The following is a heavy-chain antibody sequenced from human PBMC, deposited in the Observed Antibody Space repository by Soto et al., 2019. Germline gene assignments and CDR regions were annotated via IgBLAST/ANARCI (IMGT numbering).Heavy chain of an antibody. D-gene: IGHD6-13*01. CDR2: IIPYYNTL. J-gene: IGHJ4*02. CDR1: GGTFNSYA. V-gene: IGHV1-69*13. CDR3: ASGASRWYPYFFDS. Sequence: SVKVSCKASGGTFNSYAIAWVRQAPGQGVEWMGGIIPYYNTLNYAQKFQDRVTITADDSTNTVYMELSSLRSDDTAVYFCASGASRWYPYFFDSWAQGTLVTVSS.